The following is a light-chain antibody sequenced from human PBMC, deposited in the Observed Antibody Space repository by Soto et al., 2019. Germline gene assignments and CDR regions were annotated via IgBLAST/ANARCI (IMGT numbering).Light chain of an antibody. V-gene: IGKV3-20*01. Sequence: EIVLTQSPGTLSLSPGERATLSCRASQSVSSSYLAWYQQRPGQAPRLLIYVASNRATGTPDRFSGSGPGTDFTLTISRLEPEDFAVYYCQQYGSSPITFGQGTRLEIK. CDR1: QSVSSSY. CDR2: VAS. CDR3: QQYGSSPIT. J-gene: IGKJ5*01.